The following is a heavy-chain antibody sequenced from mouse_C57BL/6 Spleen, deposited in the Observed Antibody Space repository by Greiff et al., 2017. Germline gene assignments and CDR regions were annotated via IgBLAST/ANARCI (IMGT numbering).Heavy chain of an antibody. CDR2: IYPGDGDT. V-gene: IGHV1-82*01. D-gene: IGHD1-1*01. J-gene: IGHJ1*03. CDR3: ARDYYYGSSYGYFDV. CDR1: GYAFSSSW. Sequence: LVESGPELVKPGASVKISCKASGYAFSSSWMNWVKQRPGKGLEWIGRIYPGDGDTNYNGKFKGKATLTADKSSSTAYMQLSSLTSEDSAVYFCARDYYYGSSYGYFDVWGTGTTVTVSS.